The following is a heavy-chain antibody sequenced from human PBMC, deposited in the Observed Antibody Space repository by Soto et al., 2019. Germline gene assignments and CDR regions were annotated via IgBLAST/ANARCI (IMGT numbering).Heavy chain of an antibody. V-gene: IGHV3-21*01. Sequence: GGSLRLSCTASGFAFNTFSMNWVRQAPGKGLEWVSSINEDSTYIYYADSLRGRITISRDNAKDSLFLQMNSLRPDDTAVYYCVRDLGRYFRSGYMDLWGDGATVTVSS. CDR3: VRDLGRYFRSGYMDL. J-gene: IGHJ6*03. CDR2: INEDSTYI. D-gene: IGHD3-9*01. CDR1: GFAFNTFS.